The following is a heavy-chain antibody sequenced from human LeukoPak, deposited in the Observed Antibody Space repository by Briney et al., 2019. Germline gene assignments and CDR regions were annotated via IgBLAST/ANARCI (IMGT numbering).Heavy chain of an antibody. CDR2: IYYSGST. D-gene: IGHD6-13*01. J-gene: IGHJ4*02. CDR1: GDSISIGNYY. CDR3: ARLYSQQLVMFDY. V-gene: IGHV4-39*01. Sequence: PSETLSLTCTVSGDSISIGNYYWVWIRQPPGKGLEWIASIYYSGSTYYNPSLKSRVTISIDMSENQFSLRLSSVTAADTAVYYCARLYSQQLVMFDYWGQGTLVTVSS.